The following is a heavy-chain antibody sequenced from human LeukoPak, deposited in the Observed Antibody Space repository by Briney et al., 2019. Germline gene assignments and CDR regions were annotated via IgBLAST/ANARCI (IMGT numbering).Heavy chain of an antibody. V-gene: IGHV3-21*01. D-gene: IGHD3-22*01. J-gene: IGHJ3*02. CDR3: AREDNGVIVVVKSSIAFDI. CDR2: ISSSSSYI. CDR1: GFTFSSYS. Sequence: PGGSLRLSCAASGFTFSSYSMNWVRQAPGKGLEWVSAISSSSSYIYYADSVKGRFTISRDNAKNSLYLQMNSLRAEDTAVYYCAREDNGVIVVVKSSIAFDIWGQGTMVTVSS.